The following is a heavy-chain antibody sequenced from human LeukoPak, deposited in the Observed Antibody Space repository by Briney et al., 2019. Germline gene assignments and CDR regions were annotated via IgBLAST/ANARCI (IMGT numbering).Heavy chain of an antibody. CDR1: GGSISSYY. V-gene: IGHV4-4*07. Sequence: PSETLSLTCTVSGGSISSYYWSWIRQPAGKGLEWIGRIYTSGSTNYNPSLKSRVTMSVDTSKNQFSLKLSSVTAADTAVYYCARGVRLGYSSSSGHWFDPWGQGTLVIVSS. CDR2: IYTSGST. J-gene: IGHJ5*02. D-gene: IGHD6-6*01. CDR3: ARGVRLGYSSSSGHWFDP.